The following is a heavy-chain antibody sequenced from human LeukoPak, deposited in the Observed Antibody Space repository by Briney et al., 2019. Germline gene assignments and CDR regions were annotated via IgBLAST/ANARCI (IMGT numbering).Heavy chain of an antibody. J-gene: IGHJ6*03. CDR1: GFTFSSYG. V-gene: IGHV3-23*01. Sequence: PGGSLRLSCAASGFTFSSYGMSWVRQAPGKGLEWVSAISGSGGSTYYADSVKGRFTISRDNSKNTLYLQMNSLRAEDTAVYYCAKDRAGDYYMDVWGKGTTVTISS. CDR3: AKDRAGDYYMDV. D-gene: IGHD3-10*01. CDR2: ISGSGGST.